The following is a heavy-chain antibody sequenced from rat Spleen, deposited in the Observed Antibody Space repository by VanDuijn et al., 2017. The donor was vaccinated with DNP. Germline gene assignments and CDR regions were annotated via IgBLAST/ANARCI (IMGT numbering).Heavy chain of an antibody. D-gene: IGHD1-11*01. V-gene: IGHV2-32*01. CDR3: ARSGRGALDY. Sequence: QVQLKESGPGLMQPSQILSLTCTVSGFSLTGYHVHWVRQPPGKGLEWLGVMWSDGDTSYNSALKSRLSISRDASKSQVFLKMNSLQTEDTAMYFCARSGRGALDYWGQGVMVTVSS. CDR1: GFSLTGYH. J-gene: IGHJ2*01. CDR2: MWSDGDT.